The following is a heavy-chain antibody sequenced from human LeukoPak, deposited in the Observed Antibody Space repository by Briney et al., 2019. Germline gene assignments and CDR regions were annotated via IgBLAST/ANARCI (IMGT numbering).Heavy chain of an antibody. CDR1: GFTFDDYA. J-gene: IGHJ3*02. CDR3: AKGIAAAVYDAFDI. V-gene: IGHV3-9*03. CDR2: ISWNSGSI. D-gene: IGHD6-13*01. Sequence: GGSLRLSCAASGFTFDDYAMHWVRQAPGKGLEWVSGISWNSGSIGYADSVKGRFTISRDNAKNSLYLQMNSLRAEDMALYYCAKGIAAAVYDAFDIWGQGTMVTVSS.